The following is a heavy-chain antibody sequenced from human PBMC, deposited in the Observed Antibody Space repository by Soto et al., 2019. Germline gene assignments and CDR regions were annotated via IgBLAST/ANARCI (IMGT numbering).Heavy chain of an antibody. CDR3: ARDGEPYYYDSSGYS. CDR2: IIPIFGTA. Sequence: GASVKVSCKASGGTFSSYAISWVRQAPGQGLEWMGGIIPIFGTANYAQKFQGRVTITADESTSTAYMELSSLRSEDTAVYYCARDGEPYYYDSSGYSWGQGTLVTVSS. D-gene: IGHD3-22*01. V-gene: IGHV1-69*13. J-gene: IGHJ5*02. CDR1: GGTFSSYA.